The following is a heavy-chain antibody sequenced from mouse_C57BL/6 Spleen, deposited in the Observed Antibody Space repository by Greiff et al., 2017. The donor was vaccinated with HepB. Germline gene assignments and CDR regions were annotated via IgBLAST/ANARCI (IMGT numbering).Heavy chain of an antibody. CDR3: ARDKHYYGSSPWYFDY. J-gene: IGHJ2*01. Sequence: EVKLVESGGGLVKPGGSLKLSCAASGFTFSSYAMSWVRQTPEKRLEWVATISDGGSYTYYPDNVKGRFTISRDNAKNNLYLQMSHLKSEDTAMYYCARDKHYYGSSPWYFDYWGQGTTLTVSS. CDR2: ISDGGSYT. V-gene: IGHV5-4*01. D-gene: IGHD1-1*01. CDR1: GFTFSSYA.